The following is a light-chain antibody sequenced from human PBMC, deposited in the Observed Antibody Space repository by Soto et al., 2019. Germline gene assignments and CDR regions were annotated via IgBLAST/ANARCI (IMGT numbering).Light chain of an antibody. V-gene: IGKV3-20*01. CDR3: QQLSSYPLT. CDR1: QSVSNNY. J-gene: IGKJ4*01. Sequence: EIVLTQSPGTLSLSPGERGTLSCRASQSVSNNYLAWYQQKPGQAPRLLIYAASNRATGIPDRFSGSGSGTDFTLTISRLEPEDFAVYYCQQLSSYPLTFGGGTKVDIK. CDR2: AAS.